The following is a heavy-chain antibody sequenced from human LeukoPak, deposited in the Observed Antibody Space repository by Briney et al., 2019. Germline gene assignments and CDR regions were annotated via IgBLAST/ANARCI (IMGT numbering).Heavy chain of an antibody. CDR2: INPNSGGT. V-gene: IGHV1-2*02. J-gene: IGHJ1*01. CDR1: GYTFTGYY. D-gene: IGHD3-3*01. CDR3: ARDADFWSGYYAAEYFQH. Sequence: ASVKVSCKASGYTFTGYYMHWVRQAPGQGLEWMGWINPNSGGTNYAQKFQGRVTMTRDTSISTAYMELSRLRSDDTAGYYCARDADFWSGYYAAEYFQHWGQGTLVTVSS.